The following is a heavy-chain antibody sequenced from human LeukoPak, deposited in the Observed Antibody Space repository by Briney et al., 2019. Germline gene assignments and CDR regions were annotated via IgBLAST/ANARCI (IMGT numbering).Heavy chain of an antibody. D-gene: IGHD3-3*01. V-gene: IGHV1-2*02. CDR3: AKEVYYDFWSGFNYYYGMDV. Sequence: GASVKVSCKASGYTFTGYYMHWVRQAPGQGLEWMGWINPNSGGTNYAQKFQGRVTMTRDTSISTAYTELSRLRSDDTAVYYCAKEVYYDFWSGFNYYYGMDVWGQGTTVTVSS. CDR1: GYTFTGYY. CDR2: INPNSGGT. J-gene: IGHJ6*02.